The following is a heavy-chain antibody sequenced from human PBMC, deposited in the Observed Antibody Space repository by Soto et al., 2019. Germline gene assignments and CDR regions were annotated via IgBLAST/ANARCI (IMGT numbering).Heavy chain of an antibody. D-gene: IGHD2-2*01. V-gene: IGHV4-61*01. CDR1: GGFVNSDTHS. Sequence: TSETLSLTCTVSGGFVNSDTHSWSWIRQTPGKRLEWIGFIYSGGSTKNPSLRSRVTMSVDTSKNQFSLKLRSVVVADTAVYHCARFVRSCSATTCSTRADVWGQGITVTVSS. CDR2: IYSGGST. J-gene: IGHJ6*02. CDR3: ARFVRSCSATTCSTRADV.